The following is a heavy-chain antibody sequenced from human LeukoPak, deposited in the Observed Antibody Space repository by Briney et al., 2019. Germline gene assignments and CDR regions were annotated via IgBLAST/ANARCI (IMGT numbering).Heavy chain of an antibody. D-gene: IGHD3-10*01. Sequence: ASVKVSCKASGYTFTSYDINWVRQATGQGLEWMGWMNPNSGNTGYAQKFQGRVTMTRNTSISTAYMELSSLRSEDTAVYYCARDGSFGFGELFLMDVWGQGTTVTVSS. CDR3: ARDGSFGFGELFLMDV. J-gene: IGHJ6*02. CDR2: MNPNSGNT. V-gene: IGHV1-8*01. CDR1: GYTFTSYD.